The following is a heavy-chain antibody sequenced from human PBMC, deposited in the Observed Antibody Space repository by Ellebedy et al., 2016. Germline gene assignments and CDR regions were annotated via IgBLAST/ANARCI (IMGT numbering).Heavy chain of an antibody. V-gene: IGHV4-61*02. D-gene: IGHD6-6*01. CDR1: GGSISSGSYY. Sequence: SETLSLXCTVSGGSISSGSYYWSWFRQPAGKGLEWIGRIYTSGSTNYNPSLKSRVTMSVDTSKNQFSLKLSSVTAADTAVYYCAREAARQQRLVGWGQGTLVTVSS. CDR3: AREAARQQRLVG. J-gene: IGHJ4*02. CDR2: IYTSGST.